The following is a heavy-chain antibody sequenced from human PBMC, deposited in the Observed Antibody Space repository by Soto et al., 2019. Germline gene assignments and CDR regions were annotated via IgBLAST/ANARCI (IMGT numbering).Heavy chain of an antibody. J-gene: IGHJ3*02. Sequence: QVQLQQWGAGLLKPSETLSLTCAVYGGSFSGYYWSWIRQPPGKGLEWIGEINHSGSTNYNPSLKSRVTISVDTSKNQFSLKLSSVTAADTAVYYCARTRWLHPAREGAFDIWGQGTMVTVSS. CDR1: GGSFSGYY. CDR3: ARTRWLHPAREGAFDI. D-gene: IGHD5-12*01. V-gene: IGHV4-34*01. CDR2: INHSGST.